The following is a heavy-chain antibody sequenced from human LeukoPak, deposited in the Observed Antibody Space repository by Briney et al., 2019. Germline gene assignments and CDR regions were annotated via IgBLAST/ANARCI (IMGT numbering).Heavy chain of an antibody. J-gene: IGHJ4*02. CDR2: ISYDGSNK. D-gene: IGHD3-9*01. CDR3: AKGANLRYFDWLHFDY. Sequence: GGSLRLSCAASGFTFSSYAMHWVRQAPGKGLEWVAVISYDGSNKYYADSVKGRFTISRDNSKNTLYLQMNSLRAEDTAVYYCAKGANLRYFDWLHFDYWGQGTLVTVSS. V-gene: IGHV3-30*04. CDR1: GFTFSSYA.